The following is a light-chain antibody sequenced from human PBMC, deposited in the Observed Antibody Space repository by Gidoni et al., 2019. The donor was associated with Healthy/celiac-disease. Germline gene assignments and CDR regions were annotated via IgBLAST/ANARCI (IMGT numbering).Light chain of an antibody. CDR1: QSVSSY. Sequence: IVLTQSPATLSLSPGERATLSCRASQSVSSYLAWYQQKPGQAPRLLIYDASNRATGIPARLSGSGSGTDFTLTISSREPEDFAVYYCQQRSNWPTFGQGTRLEIK. J-gene: IGKJ5*01. V-gene: IGKV3-11*01. CDR2: DAS. CDR3: QQRSNWPT.